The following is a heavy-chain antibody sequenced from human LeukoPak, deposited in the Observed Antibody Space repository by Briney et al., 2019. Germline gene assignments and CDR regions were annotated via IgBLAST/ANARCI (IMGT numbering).Heavy chain of an antibody. Sequence: SETLSLTCAVYGGSFSGYYWSWIRQPPGKGLEWIGEINHSGSTNYNPSLKSRVTISVDTSKNQFSLKLSSVTAADTAIYFCARGSTRYDYWGQGTLVTVSS. CDR2: INHSGST. V-gene: IGHV4-34*01. D-gene: IGHD2-2*01. J-gene: IGHJ4*02. CDR1: GGSFSGYY. CDR3: ARGSTRYDY.